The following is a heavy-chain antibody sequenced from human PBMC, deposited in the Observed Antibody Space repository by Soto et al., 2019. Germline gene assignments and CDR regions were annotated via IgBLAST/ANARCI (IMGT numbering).Heavy chain of an antibody. J-gene: IGHJ6*02. CDR2: IYYSGST. CDR1: GGSISSGGYY. V-gene: IGHV4-31*03. Sequence: QVQLQESGPGLVKPSQTLSLTCTVSGGSISSGGYYWSWIRQHPGKGLEWIGYIYYSGSTYYNPSLKSRVTISVDTSKNQFSLKLSSVTAADTAVYYCATLRFLEWLSYGMDVWGQGTTVTVSS. CDR3: ATLRFLEWLSYGMDV. D-gene: IGHD3-3*01.